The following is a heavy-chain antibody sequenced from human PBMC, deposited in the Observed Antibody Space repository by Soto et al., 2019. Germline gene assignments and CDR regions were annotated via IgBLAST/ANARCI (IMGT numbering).Heavy chain of an antibody. Sequence: GGSRRLSCAGAGFTIPNRWMHWVRQGPGEGLVWVSRVDASGTGTSYAESVRGRFTISRDTAKNTVYLQMDNLRPEDTAVYYCGTVFEYWGQGT. V-gene: IGHV3-74*01. CDR1: GFTIPNRW. D-gene: IGHD4-4*01. CDR3: GTVFEY. CDR2: VDASGTGT. J-gene: IGHJ4*02.